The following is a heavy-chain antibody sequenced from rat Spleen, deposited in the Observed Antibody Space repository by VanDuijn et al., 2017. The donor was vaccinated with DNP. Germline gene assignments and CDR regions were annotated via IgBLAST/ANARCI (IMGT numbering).Heavy chain of an antibody. Sequence: EVQLVESGGGLVQPGRSLKLSCAASGFTFSNYDMAWVRQAPTKGLEWVASISTSGGSTYYRDSVKGRFTVSRDNAKSTLYLQMDSLRSEETATYYCARDAGGPFDYWGQGVMVTVSS. CDR1: GFTFSNYD. V-gene: IGHV5S11*01. J-gene: IGHJ2*01. CDR3: ARDAGGPFDY. CDR2: ISTSGGST. D-gene: IGHD1-11*01.